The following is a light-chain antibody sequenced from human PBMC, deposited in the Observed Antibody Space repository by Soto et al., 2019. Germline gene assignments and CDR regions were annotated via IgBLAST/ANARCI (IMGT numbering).Light chain of an antibody. CDR2: AAS. J-gene: IGKJ1*01. V-gene: IGKV1-39*01. CDR3: QQSYSTPRT. CDR1: QSISSY. Sequence: DIQITQSPCSLSASVVDRVTITFRASQSISSYLNWYQQKPGKAPKLLIYAASSLQSGVPSRFSGSGSGTDFTLTISSLQPEDFATYYCQQSYSTPRTFGQGTKVDIK.